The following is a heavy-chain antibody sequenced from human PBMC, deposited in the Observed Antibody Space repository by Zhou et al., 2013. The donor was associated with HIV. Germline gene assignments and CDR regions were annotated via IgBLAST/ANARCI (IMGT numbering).Heavy chain of an antibody. D-gene: IGHD5-12*01. CDR1: GYTFTSYY. J-gene: IGHJ2*01. V-gene: IGHV1-46*01. Sequence: QVQLVQSGAEVKKPGASVKVSCKASGYTFTSYYMHWVRQAPGQGLEWMGIINPSGGRTSYAQKFQGRVAMTRDTSTSTVYLELSSLRSEDTAVYYCARSPPGWLQSSPYWYFDLWAVAPGHCLL. CDR3: ARSPPGWLQSSPYWYFDL. CDR2: INPSGGRT.